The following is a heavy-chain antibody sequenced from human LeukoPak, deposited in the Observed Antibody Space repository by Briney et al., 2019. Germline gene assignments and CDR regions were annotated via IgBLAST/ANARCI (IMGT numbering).Heavy chain of an antibody. V-gene: IGHV1-8*01. CDR3: ARGDSGYFFYYGLDV. D-gene: IGHD3-10*01. J-gene: IGHJ6*02. CDR2: MNPNSGNT. CDR1: GYTFTNYD. Sequence: ASVKVSCKASGYTFTNYDINWVRQAPGQGLEWMGWMNPNSGNTGYAQKFQDRVTMTRNTSISTAYMELTRLTSEDTAVYYCARGDSGYFFYYGLDVWGQGTTVTVSS.